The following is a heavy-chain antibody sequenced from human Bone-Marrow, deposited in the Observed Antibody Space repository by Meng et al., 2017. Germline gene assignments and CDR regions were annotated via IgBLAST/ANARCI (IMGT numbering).Heavy chain of an antibody. D-gene: IGHD6-25*01. Sequence: ASVKVSCKPSGYNFPDYHIHWVRRAPGQGLERMGRINPKSGDTHYAQKFQARVTMTGDTAIRTAYMELSGLRSDDTSMYDCARYEDISAAGKLFGDYWGQGTLVTVSS. CDR1: GYNFPDYH. CDR2: INPKSGDT. V-gene: IGHV1-2*06. CDR3: ARYEDISAAGKLFGDY. J-gene: IGHJ4*02.